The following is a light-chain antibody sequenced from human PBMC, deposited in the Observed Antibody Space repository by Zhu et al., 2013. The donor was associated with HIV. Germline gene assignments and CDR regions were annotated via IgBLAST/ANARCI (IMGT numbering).Light chain of an antibody. V-gene: IGKV3D-15*01. Sequence: DTLMTQSPATVYVSLGERVTLSCRASRSVSTNLAWYQHKSGQAPRLLIYGASTRATGIPDRFSGSGSGTDFTLTISRVEPEDFAVYYCQQYDSSPLTFGGGTKVEI. CDR3: QQYDSSPLT. CDR1: RSVSTN. CDR2: GAS. J-gene: IGKJ4*01.